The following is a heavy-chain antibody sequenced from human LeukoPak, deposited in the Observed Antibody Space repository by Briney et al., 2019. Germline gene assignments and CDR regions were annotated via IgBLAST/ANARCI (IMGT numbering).Heavy chain of an antibody. D-gene: IGHD3/OR15-3a*01. CDR3: ANLDWLLNYHDAFDI. CDR2: ISGSGGST. J-gene: IGHJ3*02. CDR1: GFTFSSYA. Sequence: GGSLRLSCAASGFTFSSYAMSWVRQAPGKGLEWVSAISGSGGSTYYADSVKGRFTISRDNSKNTLYLQMNSLRAEDTAVYYCANLDWLLNYHDAFDIWGQGTMVTVSS. V-gene: IGHV3-23*01.